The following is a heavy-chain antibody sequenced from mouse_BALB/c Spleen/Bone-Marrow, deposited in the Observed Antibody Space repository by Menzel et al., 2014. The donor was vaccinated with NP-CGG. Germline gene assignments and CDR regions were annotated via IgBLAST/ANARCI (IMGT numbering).Heavy chain of an antibody. CDR2: ISYDGSN. V-gene: IGHV3-6*02. CDR3: ARDRDFDY. J-gene: IGHJ2*01. Sequence: VQLQQSGPGLAKPSQSLSLTCSVTGYSITSGYYWNWIRQFPGNKLEWMGYISYDGSNNYNPSLKNRISITRDTSKNQFFLKLNSVNSEDTATYYCARDRDFDYWGQGTTLTSSP. CDR1: GYSITSGYY. D-gene: IGHD3-3*01.